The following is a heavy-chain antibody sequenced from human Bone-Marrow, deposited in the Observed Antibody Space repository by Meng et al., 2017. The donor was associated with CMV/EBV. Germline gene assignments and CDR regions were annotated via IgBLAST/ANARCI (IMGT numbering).Heavy chain of an antibody. CDR1: GYTFTGYY. CDR2: ISAYNGNT. Sequence: ASVKVSCKASGYTFTGYYMHWVRQAPGQGLEWMGWISAYNGNTNYAQKLQGRVTMTTDTSTSTAYMERRSLRSDDTAVYYRARGGGYYYDSSGYRYLYYYGMDVWGQGTTVTVSS. D-gene: IGHD3-22*01. V-gene: IGHV1-18*04. CDR3: ARGGGYYYDSSGYRYLYYYGMDV. J-gene: IGHJ6*02.